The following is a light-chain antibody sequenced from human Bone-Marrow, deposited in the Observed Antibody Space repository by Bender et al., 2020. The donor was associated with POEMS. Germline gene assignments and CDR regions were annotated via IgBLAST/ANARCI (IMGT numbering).Light chain of an antibody. CDR2: GYN. V-gene: IGLV1-40*01. CDR1: NSNIGAGYD. J-gene: IGLJ3*02. CDR3: QSYDNSLGGWV. Sequence: QSVLTQPPSVSEAPGQRVTISCAGRNSNIGAGYDVHWYQQLPGTAPKLLIYGYNNRPSGVPDRFSGSKSGTSASLAITGLQAEDEGDYYCQSYDNSLGGWVFGGGTKLTVL.